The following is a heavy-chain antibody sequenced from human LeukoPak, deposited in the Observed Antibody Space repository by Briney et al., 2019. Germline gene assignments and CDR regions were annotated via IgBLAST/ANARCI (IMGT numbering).Heavy chain of an antibody. Sequence: GGSLRLSCAASGFTFSDYAMHWVRQAPGKGLEWVAVISKDGSDKYYPGSVRGRFTISRDNSKNTIYLQMDSLRAEDTAIYYCATSGSYRFDYWGQGTLVTVSS. CDR2: ISKDGSDK. V-gene: IGHV3-30-3*01. CDR3: ATSGSYRFDY. D-gene: IGHD1-26*01. J-gene: IGHJ4*02. CDR1: GFTFSDYA.